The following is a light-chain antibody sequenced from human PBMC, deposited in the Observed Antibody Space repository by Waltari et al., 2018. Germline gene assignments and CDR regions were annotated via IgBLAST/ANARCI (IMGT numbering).Light chain of an antibody. J-gene: IGKJ3*01. CDR3: QQSYSNLPFT. CDR1: QSIDKY. V-gene: IGKV1-39*01. CDR2: AAS. Sequence: DIQMTQSPSSLSASVGDRVTITCRAGQSIDKYLNWYQQRPGKAPKLLIYAASTLQSGVPSRFSGSGSGRDFTLTISSLQPEDFATYYCQQSYSNLPFTFGPGTKVDIK.